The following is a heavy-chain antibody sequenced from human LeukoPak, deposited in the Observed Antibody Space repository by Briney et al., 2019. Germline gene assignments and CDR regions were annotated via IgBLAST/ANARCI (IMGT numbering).Heavy chain of an antibody. V-gene: IGHV4-30-4*08. CDR3: ASTNCSSAGCYGANWFDP. D-gene: IGHD2-2*01. CDR1: GGSISSGDYY. J-gene: IGHJ5*02. CDR2: IYYSGNT. Sequence: PSETLSLTCTVSGGSISSGDYYWSWIRQPPGKGLEWIGYIYYSGNTFLYNPSLKSRVNISVDTSKNQFSLRLSSVTAVDTAVYYCASTNCSSAGCYGANWFDPWGQGTLVTVSS.